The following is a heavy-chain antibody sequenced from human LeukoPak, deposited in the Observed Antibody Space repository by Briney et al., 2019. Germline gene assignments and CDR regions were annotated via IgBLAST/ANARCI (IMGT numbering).Heavy chain of an antibody. D-gene: IGHD6-13*01. V-gene: IGHV3-66*01. J-gene: IGHJ4*02. CDR3: AKDRIAAAGLYYFDY. CDR1: GFTVSDNY. Sequence: SGGSLRLSCAASGFTVSDNYMSWVRQAPGKGLEWVSVIYSAGSTYYADSVKGRFTISRDNSKNTLYLQMNSLRAEDTAVYYCAKDRIAAAGLYYFDYWGQGTLVTVSS. CDR2: IYSAGST.